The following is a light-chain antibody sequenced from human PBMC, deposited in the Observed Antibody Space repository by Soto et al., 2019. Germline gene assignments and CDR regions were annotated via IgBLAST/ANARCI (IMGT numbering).Light chain of an antibody. CDR3: QQYESYSWT. CDR1: QSIKTW. CDR2: DAS. J-gene: IGKJ1*01. V-gene: IGKV1-5*01. Sequence: DIQMTQSPSTLSASVGDRFTITCRASQSIKTWLAWYQRKPGRAPNLLIYDASSLQSGVPSRFSGSGSGTEFTLTISSLQPDDSATYYCQQYESYSWTFGQGTKVDIK.